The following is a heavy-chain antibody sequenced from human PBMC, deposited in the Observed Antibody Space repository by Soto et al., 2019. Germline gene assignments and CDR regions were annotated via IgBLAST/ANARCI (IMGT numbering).Heavy chain of an antibody. CDR1: ENTFSTYL. D-gene: IGHD1-1*01. V-gene: IGHV1-3*01. J-gene: IGHJ5*02. CDR3: AGPHDRAGLGT. CDR2: HNGYNGQT. Sequence: VASVKVSCKASENTFSTYLVHWVRQVHGQGLEWMGWHNGYNGQTEYSQKFQGRVTITRDTSAKTAYSELRSLTSEDTAVYYCAGPHDRAGLGTWGQGTLVTVSS.